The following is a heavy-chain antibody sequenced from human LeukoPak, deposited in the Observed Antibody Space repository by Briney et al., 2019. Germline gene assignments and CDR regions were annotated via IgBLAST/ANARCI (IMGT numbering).Heavy chain of an antibody. CDR3: AKPTGPMPDWYFDL. D-gene: IGHD4-17*01. Sequence: GGSLRLSCAASGFTFSTYALTWVRQAPGKGLEWVSVISGSDGSTNYADSVKGRFTISRDNSKNTLYLQMNSLRAEDTAVYYCAKPTGPMPDWYFDLWGRGTLVTVSS. V-gene: IGHV3-23*01. CDR2: ISGSDGST. J-gene: IGHJ2*01. CDR1: GFTFSTYA.